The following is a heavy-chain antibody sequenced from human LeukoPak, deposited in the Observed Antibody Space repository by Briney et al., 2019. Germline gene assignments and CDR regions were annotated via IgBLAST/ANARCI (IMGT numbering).Heavy chain of an antibody. Sequence: GGSLRLSCAASGFTFSSYGMHWVRQAPGKGLEGVAVISYDGSNKYYADSVKGRFTISRDNSKNTLYLQMSSLRAEDTALYYCARTFWDKSNGYDYYFDYWGQGSLVTVSS. D-gene: IGHD5-12*01. CDR1: GFTFSSYG. CDR3: ARTFWDKSNGYDYYFDY. J-gene: IGHJ4*02. CDR2: ISYDGSNK. V-gene: IGHV3-30*03.